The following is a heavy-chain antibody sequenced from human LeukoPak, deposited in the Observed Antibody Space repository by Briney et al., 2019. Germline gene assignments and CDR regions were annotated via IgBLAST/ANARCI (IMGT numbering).Heavy chain of an antibody. Sequence: PGGSLRLFCAPSGFPFSSYRMNWVRQATGKGLEWVSYISSSSSYIYYADSVKGRFTISRDNAKNSLYLQMNSLRAEDTAVYYCAREVSGSYYGYYYYYMDVWGKGTTVTVSS. D-gene: IGHD1-26*01. CDR3: AREVSGSYYGYYYYYMDV. J-gene: IGHJ6*03. V-gene: IGHV3-21*01. CDR2: ISSSSSYI. CDR1: GFPFSSYR.